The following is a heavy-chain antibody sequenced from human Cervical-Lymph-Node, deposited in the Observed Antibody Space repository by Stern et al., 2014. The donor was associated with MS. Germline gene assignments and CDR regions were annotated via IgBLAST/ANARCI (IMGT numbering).Heavy chain of an antibody. J-gene: IGHJ4*02. V-gene: IGHV3-33*01. D-gene: IGHD5-24*01. CDR2: AWYDGSTA. CDR3: ARGHIPYAYNYLFDY. CDR1: GFTFSSYG. Sequence: VQLLESGEGVVQPGTSLRLSCAASGFTFSSYGMHWVRQAPGKGLEWVALAWYDGSTAYYTNSVKGRFTISRDNSKNTLSLQMNSLTAEDTAVYYCARGHIPYAYNYLFDYWGQGTLVTVSS.